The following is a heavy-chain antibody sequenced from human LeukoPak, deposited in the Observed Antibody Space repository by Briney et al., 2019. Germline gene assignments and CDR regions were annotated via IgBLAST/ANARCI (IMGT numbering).Heavy chain of an antibody. CDR2: IKEDGSEK. CDR1: GFTLSSYW. V-gene: IGHV3-7*01. D-gene: IGHD5-18*01. Sequence: GGSLRLSCAASGFTLSSYWMNWVRQAPGKGLEWVANIKEDGSEKYYVDSVKGRFTISRDNAKNTLYLQMNSLRAEDTAVYYCAKSHGYSYGFDYWGQGTLVTVSS. CDR3: AKSHGYSYGFDY. J-gene: IGHJ4*02.